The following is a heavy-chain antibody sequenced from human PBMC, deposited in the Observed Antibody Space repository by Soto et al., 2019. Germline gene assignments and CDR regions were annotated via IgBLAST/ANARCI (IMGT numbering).Heavy chain of an antibody. CDR1: GYSFSTYA. D-gene: IGHD1-1*01. CDR2: INGGTGQT. CDR3: ARGKGMEENYYYYGLDI. V-gene: IGHV1-3*01. Sequence: AASVKVSCKASGYSFSTYAMHWVRQAPGQSLEWMGWINGGTGQTKFSQRFQDRITITRDTSASTAYMELSSLRPEDTAVYYCARGKGMEENYYYYGLDIWGQGTTVTVSS. J-gene: IGHJ6*02.